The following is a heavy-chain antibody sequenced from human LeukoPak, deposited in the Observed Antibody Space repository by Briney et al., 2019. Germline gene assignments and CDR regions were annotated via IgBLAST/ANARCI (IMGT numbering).Heavy chain of an antibody. CDR1: GFTFSRHW. D-gene: IGHD5-12*01. Sequence: GGSLRLSCAASGFTFSRHWMSWVRQAPGKGLEWVARLHADGNEKYFVHSVKGRFTVSRDNAKNSLYLQMNSLRVEDTAAYYCARGGYSFDYLGQGTLVTVSS. CDR3: ARGGYSFDY. CDR2: LHADGNEK. V-gene: IGHV3-7*01. J-gene: IGHJ4*02.